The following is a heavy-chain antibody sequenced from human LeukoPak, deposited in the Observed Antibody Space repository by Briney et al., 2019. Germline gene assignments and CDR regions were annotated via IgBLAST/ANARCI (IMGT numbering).Heavy chain of an antibody. CDR1: GGSISSYY. Sequence: PSETLSLTCTVSGGSISSYYWSWIRQPPGQGLEWIGYIYYSGSTNYNPSLKSRVTISVDTSKNQFSLKLSSVTAADTAVYYCARDLLVRGVTTYYYYGMDVWGQGTTVTVSS. D-gene: IGHD3-10*01. CDR3: ARDLLVRGVTTYYYYGMDV. V-gene: IGHV4-59*01. CDR2: IYYSGST. J-gene: IGHJ6*02.